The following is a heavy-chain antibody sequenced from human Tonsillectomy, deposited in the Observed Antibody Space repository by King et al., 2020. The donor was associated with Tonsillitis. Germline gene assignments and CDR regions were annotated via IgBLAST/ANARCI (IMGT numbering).Heavy chain of an antibody. Sequence: VQLQESGPGRVKPSETLSLTCTVSGYSISIGYYWGWIRQPPGKGLEWIGSIDRTGTTYNNLSLKNRVTISVDTSKSQYSLKLRSVTAADTAVYYCARGEHIVVEPDAVYFDYWGPGSLVLVSS. CDR2: IDRTGTT. CDR1: GYSISIGYY. CDR3: ARGEHIVVEPDAVYFDY. D-gene: IGHD2-2*01. J-gene: IGHJ4*02. V-gene: IGHV4-38-2*02.